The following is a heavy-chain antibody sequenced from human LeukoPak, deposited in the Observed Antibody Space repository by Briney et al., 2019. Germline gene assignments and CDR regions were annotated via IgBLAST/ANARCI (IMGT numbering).Heavy chain of an antibody. Sequence: GGSLRLSCAPSGLSFSSYTIHWVRQAPGKGLEWVSSISSTSGYIHYADSVKGRFTISRDNAKNSLYLQMNSLRAEDTAVYYCARDSYYYDSSGYYQEDSNDYWGQGTLVTVSS. V-gene: IGHV3-21*01. CDR1: GLSFSSYT. CDR3: ARDSYYYDSSGYYQEDSNDY. J-gene: IGHJ4*02. CDR2: ISSTSGYI. D-gene: IGHD3-22*01.